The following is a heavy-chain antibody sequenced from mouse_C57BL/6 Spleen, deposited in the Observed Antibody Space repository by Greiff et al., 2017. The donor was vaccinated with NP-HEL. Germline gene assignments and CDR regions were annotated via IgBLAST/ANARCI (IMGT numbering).Heavy chain of an antibody. J-gene: IGHJ2*01. CDR1: GYTFTSYW. Sequence: VQLQQPGAELVMPGASVKLSCKASGYTFTSYWMHWVKQRPGQGLEWIGEIDPSDSYTNYNQKFKGKSTLTVDKSSSTAYMQLSSLTSEDSAVYYCARGAITTVVAPFDYWGQGTTLTVSS. V-gene: IGHV1-69*01. CDR3: ARGAITTVVAPFDY. CDR2: IDPSDSYT. D-gene: IGHD1-1*01.